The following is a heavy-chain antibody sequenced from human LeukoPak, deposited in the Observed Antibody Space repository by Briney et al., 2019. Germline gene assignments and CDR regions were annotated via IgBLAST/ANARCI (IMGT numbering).Heavy chain of an antibody. D-gene: IGHD1-26*01. Sequence: PSETLSLTCTVSGGSISTYYWSWIRQPAGKGLEWIGRVYASGSTNYNPSLKSRVTISVDTSKNQFSLKLSSVTAADTAVYYCARARMGAIKYYYYGMDVWGQGTTVTVSS. J-gene: IGHJ6*02. CDR1: GGSISTYY. CDR2: VYASGST. CDR3: ARARMGAIKYYYYGMDV. V-gene: IGHV4-4*07.